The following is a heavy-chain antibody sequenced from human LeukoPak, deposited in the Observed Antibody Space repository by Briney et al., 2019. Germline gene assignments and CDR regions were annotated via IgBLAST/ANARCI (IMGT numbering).Heavy chain of an antibody. CDR3: ARGPPPITIFGVVTANWFDP. Sequence: SVKISCKASGGTFSSYTISWVRQAPGQGLEWMGRIIPILGIANYAQKLQGRVTITADKSTSTAYMELSSLRSEDTAVYYCARGPPPITIFGVVTANWFDPWGQGTLVTVSS. J-gene: IGHJ5*02. D-gene: IGHD3-3*01. CDR1: GGTFSSYT. V-gene: IGHV1-69*02. CDR2: IIPILGIA.